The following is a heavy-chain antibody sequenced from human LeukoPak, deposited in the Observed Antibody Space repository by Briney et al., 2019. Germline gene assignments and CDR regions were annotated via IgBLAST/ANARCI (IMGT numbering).Heavy chain of an antibody. D-gene: IGHD6-19*01. Sequence: GGSLRLSCAASGLTVNSKYMSWVRQAPGKGLDWVAVTSYDGSNKYYADSVKGRFTTSRHNSNNTLDLQMNSLRTEDTAMYYCARSYNSAWLDYWGQGTLVTVSS. CDR1: GLTVNSKY. CDR3: ARSYNSAWLDY. J-gene: IGHJ4*02. CDR2: TSYDGSNK. V-gene: IGHV3-30*03.